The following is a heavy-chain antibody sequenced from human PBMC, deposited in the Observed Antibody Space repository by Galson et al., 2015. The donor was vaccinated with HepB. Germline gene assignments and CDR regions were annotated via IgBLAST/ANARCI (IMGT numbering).Heavy chain of an antibody. CDR2: MNPNSGNT. CDR1: GYIFTSYD. J-gene: IGHJ5*02. D-gene: IGHD4-23*01. V-gene: IGHV1-8*01. CDR3: ARGYGGNSGWFDP. Sequence: SVKVSCKASGYIFTSYDINWVRQATGQGLEWMGWMNPNSGNTGYAQKFQGRVTMTRSTSISTAYMELSSLTSEDTAVYYCARGYGGNSGWFDPWGQGTLVTVSS.